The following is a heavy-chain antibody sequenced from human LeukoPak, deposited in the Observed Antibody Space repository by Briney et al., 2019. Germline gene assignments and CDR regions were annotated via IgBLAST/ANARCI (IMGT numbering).Heavy chain of an antibody. CDR2: INPSGGST. CDR1: GYTFTSYG. CDR3: ARARGIAVAARRWFDP. Sequence: GAAVTVSLQCSGYTFTSYGIRWVRQPPAQGVEWMGVINPSGGSTRYAQKFQGRVTMTRDTSTSTVYMELSSLRSEDTAVYYCARARGIAVAARRWFDPWGQGTLVTVSS. V-gene: IGHV1-46*03. J-gene: IGHJ5*02. D-gene: IGHD6-19*01.